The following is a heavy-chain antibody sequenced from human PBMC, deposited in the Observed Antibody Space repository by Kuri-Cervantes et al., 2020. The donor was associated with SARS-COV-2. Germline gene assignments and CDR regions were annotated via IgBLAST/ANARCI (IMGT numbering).Heavy chain of an antibody. D-gene: IGHD2-2*01. V-gene: IGHV1-69*05. J-gene: IGHJ3*02. Sequence: SVKVSCKASGGTFSSYAISWVRQAPGQGLEWMGGIIPIFGTANYAQKFQGRVTITTDESTSTAYMELSSLRSEDTAVYYCARDVWGDCSSTSCYPEVAFDIWGQGTMVTVSS. CDR2: IIPIFGTA. CDR3: ARDVWGDCSSTSCYPEVAFDI. CDR1: GGTFSSYA.